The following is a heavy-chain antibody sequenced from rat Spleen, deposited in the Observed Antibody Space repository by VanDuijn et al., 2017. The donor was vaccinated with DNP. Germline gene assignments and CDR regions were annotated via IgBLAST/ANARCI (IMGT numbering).Heavy chain of an antibody. V-gene: IGHV5S13*01. CDR2: ISTGGGNT. Sequence: EVRLVESGGGLVQPGRSMKLSCAASGFTFSNHGMAWVRQAPTKGLEWVASISTGGGNTYYRDSVKGRFTIPRDNSENTQYLQMDCLRSDDTATYYWARLEQPRSYFDYWGQGVMVTVSS. CDR3: ARLEQPRSYFDY. D-gene: IGHD1-10*01. CDR1: GFTFSNHG. J-gene: IGHJ2*01.